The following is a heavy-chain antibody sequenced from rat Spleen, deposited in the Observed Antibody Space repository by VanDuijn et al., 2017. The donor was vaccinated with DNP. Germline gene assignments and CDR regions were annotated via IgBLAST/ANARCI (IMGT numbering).Heavy chain of an antibody. CDR1: GFTFSDYY. CDR2: IRYDGGST. V-gene: IGHV5-22*01. D-gene: IGHD1-12*03. Sequence: EVQLVESGGGLVQPGRSLKLSCAASGFTFSDYYMAWVRQAPTKGLEWVAYIRYDGGSTYYGDSVKGRFTISRDNAKSTLYLQMNSLRSEDMATYYCVRWYNSGWLLSGMDAWGQGTSVTVSS. CDR3: VRWYNSGWLLSGMDA. J-gene: IGHJ4*01.